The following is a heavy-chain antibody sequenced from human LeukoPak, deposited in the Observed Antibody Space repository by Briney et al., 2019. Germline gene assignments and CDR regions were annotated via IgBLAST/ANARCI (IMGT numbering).Heavy chain of an antibody. J-gene: IGHJ4*02. CDR1: GFTFSSYS. V-gene: IGHV3-21*01. CDR2: ITSSSSYI. CDR3: ARGDTFDY. D-gene: IGHD2-21*02. Sequence: GGSLRLSCAASGFTFSSYSMNWVRQAPGKGLEWVSSITSSSSYIYYADSVQARFTISRDNAKNSLYLQMNSLRAEDTAVYYCARGDTFDYWGQGTLVTVSS.